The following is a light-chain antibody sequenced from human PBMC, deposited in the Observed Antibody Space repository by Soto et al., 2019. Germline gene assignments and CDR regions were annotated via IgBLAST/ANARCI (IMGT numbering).Light chain of an antibody. V-gene: IGKV1-8*01. CDR2: AAS. Sequence: AIRMTQSPSSLSASTGDRVTITCRASQGINNYLAWYQQKPGKAPKLLIYAASTSQSGVPSRFSGSGSGTDFTLTISCLQSEDFATYYCQQYYSYPLTFGGGTKVEIK. CDR3: QQYYSYPLT. CDR1: QGINNY. J-gene: IGKJ4*01.